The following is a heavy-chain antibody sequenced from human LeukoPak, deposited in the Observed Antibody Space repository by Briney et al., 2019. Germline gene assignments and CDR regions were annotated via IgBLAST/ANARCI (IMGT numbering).Heavy chain of an antibody. CDR3: ARGGTMVRGRSPFDP. CDR1: GFTFDGYG. Sequence: GGSLRLSCAASGFTFDGYGMNWVRQAPGKGLEWVSGIYCDGSNKYYADSVKGRFTISRDNSKNTLYLQMNSLRAEDTAVYYCARGGTMVRGRSPFDPWGQGTLVTVSS. V-gene: IGHV3-30*03. J-gene: IGHJ5*02. CDR2: IYCDGSNK. D-gene: IGHD3-10*01.